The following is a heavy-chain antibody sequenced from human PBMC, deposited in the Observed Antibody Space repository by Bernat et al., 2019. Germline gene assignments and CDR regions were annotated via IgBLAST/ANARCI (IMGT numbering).Heavy chain of an antibody. D-gene: IGHD3-3*01. CDR1: GYTFTSYG. CDR2: ISAYSGGT. Sequence: QVQLVQSGAEVKKPGASVKVSCKASGYTFTSYGISWVRQAPGQGLEWMGWISAYSGGTNYAQKFQGWVTMTRDTTISTAYMELSRLRSDDTAVYYCARDLSRYYDFWSGPDYGMDVWGQGTTVTVSS. V-gene: IGHV1-18*01. J-gene: IGHJ6*02. CDR3: ARDLSRYYDFWSGPDYGMDV.